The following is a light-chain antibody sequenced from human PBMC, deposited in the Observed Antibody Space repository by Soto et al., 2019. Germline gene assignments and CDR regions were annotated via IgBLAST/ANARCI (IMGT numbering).Light chain of an antibody. V-gene: IGKV3-15*01. CDR1: QSVSTY. CDR2: GAS. J-gene: IGKJ5*01. Sequence: EIVMTQSPATLSVSLGDRATLSCRASQSVSTYLAWYQQKPGQAPRLLIYGASTRATGIPARFSGSGSETDFTLTISSLQSEDFAVYYCQHYNIWPPITFGQGTRLEIK. CDR3: QHYNIWPPIT.